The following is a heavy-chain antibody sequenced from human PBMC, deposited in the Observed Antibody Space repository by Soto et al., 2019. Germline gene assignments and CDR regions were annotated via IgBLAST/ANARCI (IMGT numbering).Heavy chain of an antibody. J-gene: IGHJ4*02. CDR2: IYYSGNT. D-gene: IGHD3-22*01. V-gene: IGHV4-30-2*06. CDR1: GGSISSGGFS. Sequence: PSETLSLTCAVSGGSISSGGFSWSWIRQSPGKGLELIGYIYYSGNTYYNPSLKSRVTISVDRSKNEFSLRLSSVTAADTAVYYCARATXIRKGYYDAPDYYYFDYWGQGTLVTVSS. CDR3: ARATXIRKGYYDAPDYYYFDY.